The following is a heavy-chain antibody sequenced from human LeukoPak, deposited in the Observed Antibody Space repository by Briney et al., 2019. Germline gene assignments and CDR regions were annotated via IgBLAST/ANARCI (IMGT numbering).Heavy chain of an antibody. CDR2: ISYSGRT. CDR3: ARTLDTAMISTWYFDL. CDR1: GGSFSGYY. J-gene: IGHJ2*01. Sequence: PSETLSLTCAVYGGSFSGYYWSWIRQPPGKGLEWIGTISYSGRTYHNPSLKSRLTISADTSKNQFSLKLSSVTAADTAVYYCARTLDTAMISTWYFDLWGRGTLVTVSS. D-gene: IGHD5-18*01. V-gene: IGHV4-34*01.